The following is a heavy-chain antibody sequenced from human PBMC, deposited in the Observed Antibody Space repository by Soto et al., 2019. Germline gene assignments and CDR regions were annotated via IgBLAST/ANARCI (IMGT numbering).Heavy chain of an antibody. J-gene: IGHJ4*02. V-gene: IGHV3-30*18. CDR2: ISYDGNNK. D-gene: IGHD3-22*01. Sequence: QVQLVESGGGVVQPGRSLRLSCAASGFTFSSYGIHWVRQAPGKGLEWVAVISYDGNNKYYADPVKGRFTISRDTSKNTVYLQMNSRRAEDTAVYYCAKDHAVRGYYDSSGYYLPDYWGQGTLVTVSS. CDR1: GFTFSSYG. CDR3: AKDHAVRGYYDSSGYYLPDY.